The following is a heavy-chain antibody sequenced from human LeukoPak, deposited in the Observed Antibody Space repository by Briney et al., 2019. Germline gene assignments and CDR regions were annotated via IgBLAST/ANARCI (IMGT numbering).Heavy chain of an antibody. CDR2: ISYDGSNK. CDR1: GFTFSRYG. Sequence: GRSLRLSCAASGFTFSRYGMHWVRQASGKGLEWVALISYDGSNKYYADSVKGRFTISRDNSKNTLYLQMNSLRPEDTAVYYCAKGDPYGSGSYPVDYWSQGTLVTVSS. J-gene: IGHJ4*02. V-gene: IGHV3-30*18. D-gene: IGHD3-10*01. CDR3: AKGDPYGSGSYPVDY.